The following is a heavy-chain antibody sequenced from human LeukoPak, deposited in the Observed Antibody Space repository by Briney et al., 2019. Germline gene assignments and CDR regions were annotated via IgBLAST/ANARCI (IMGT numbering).Heavy chain of an antibody. CDR1: GGSFSGYY. CDR2: INHSGST. J-gene: IGHJ4*02. D-gene: IGHD3-22*01. V-gene: IGHV4-34*01. CDR3: ARGNTRYYYDSSGYYYRD. Sequence: SETLSLTCAVYGGSFSGYYWSWIRQPPGKGLEWIGEINHSGSTNYNPSLKSRVTISVDTSKNQFSLKLSSVIAADTAVYYCARGNTRYYYDSSGYYYRDWGQGTLVTVSS.